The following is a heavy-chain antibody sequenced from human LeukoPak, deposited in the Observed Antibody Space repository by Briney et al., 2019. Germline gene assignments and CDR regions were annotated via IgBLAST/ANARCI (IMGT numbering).Heavy chain of an antibody. CDR1: GGSISSGGYY. J-gene: IGHJ4*02. CDR3: ARSAYYDFWSGYSYPTYFDY. V-gene: IGHV4-31*03. Sequence: PSQTLSLTCTVSGGSISSGGYYWSWIRQHPGKGLEWIGYIYYSGSTYYNTSLKSRVTISVDTSKNQFSLKLSSVTAADTAVYYCARSAYYDFWSGYSYPTYFDYWGQGTLVTVSS. CDR2: IYYSGST. D-gene: IGHD3-3*01.